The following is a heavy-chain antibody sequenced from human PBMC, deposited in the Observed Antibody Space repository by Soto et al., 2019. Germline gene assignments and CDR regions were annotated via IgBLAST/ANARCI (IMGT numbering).Heavy chain of an antibody. V-gene: IGHV1-8*01. J-gene: IGHJ5*02. CDR2: MNPNSGNT. CDR1: GYTFTSYD. D-gene: IGHD3-3*01. Sequence: ASVKVSCKASGYTFTSYDISWVRQATGQGLEWMGWMNPNSGNTGYAQKFQGRVTMTRNTSISTAYMELSSLRSEDTAVYYCARTYYDFWSGYYNNWFDPWGQGTLVTVSS. CDR3: ARTYYDFWSGYYNNWFDP.